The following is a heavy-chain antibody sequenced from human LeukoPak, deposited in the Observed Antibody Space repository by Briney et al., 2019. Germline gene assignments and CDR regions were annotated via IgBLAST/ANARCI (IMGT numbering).Heavy chain of an antibody. D-gene: IGHD1-26*01. Sequence: SETLSLTCTVSGGSISSYYWSWIRQPPGKGLEWIGYIYYSGSTNYNPSLKSRVTISVDTSKNQFSLKLSSVTAADTAVYYCARHVSGGSYSYFDYWGQGTLVTVSS. V-gene: IGHV4-59*08. CDR2: IYYSGST. CDR3: ARHVSGGSYSYFDY. J-gene: IGHJ4*02. CDR1: GGSISSYY.